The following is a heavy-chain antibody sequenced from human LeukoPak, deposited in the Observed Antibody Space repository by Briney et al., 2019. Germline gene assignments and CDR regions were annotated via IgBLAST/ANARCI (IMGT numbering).Heavy chain of an antibody. CDR1: GCTVSSNY. J-gene: IGHJ4*02. V-gene: IGHV3-66*01. D-gene: IGHD3-22*01. CDR2: IYSGGST. CDR3: ARDEPSHDSTDLDY. Sequence: GGSLRLSCAASGCTVSSNYMSWVRQAPGKGLEWVSVIYSGGSTYYTDSVKGRFTVSRDNSKNTLYLQMNRLRAEDTAVYYCARDEPSHDSTDLDYWGQGTLVTVSS.